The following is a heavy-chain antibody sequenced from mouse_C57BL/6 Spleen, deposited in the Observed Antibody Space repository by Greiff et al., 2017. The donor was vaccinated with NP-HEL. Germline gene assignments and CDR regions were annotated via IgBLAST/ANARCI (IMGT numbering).Heavy chain of an antibody. CDR2: INPNNGGT. D-gene: IGHD3-2*02. Sequence: EVQLHQSGPELVKPGASVKISCKASGYTFTASYMNWVKQSHGKSLEWLGDINPNNGGTSYNQKFKGKATLTVDKSSSTAYMELRSLTSEDSAVYYCARSQLNWGQGTTLTVSS. V-gene: IGHV1-26*01. CDR3: ARSQLN. J-gene: IGHJ2*01. CDR1: GYTFTASY.